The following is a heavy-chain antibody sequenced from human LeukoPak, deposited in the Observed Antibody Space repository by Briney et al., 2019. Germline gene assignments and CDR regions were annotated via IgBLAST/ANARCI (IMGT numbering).Heavy chain of an antibody. J-gene: IGHJ4*02. V-gene: IGHV4-34*01. Sequence: SETLSLACAVYGGSFSGYYWSWIRQPPGKGLAWIGESNPSGDTSYNPSLKSRVIISLDTSKNQFSLKLSSVTAADTAVYFCARGLIDGYNSHSLDYWGQGTLVTVSS. CDR1: GGSFSGYY. CDR3: ARGLIDGYNSHSLDY. CDR2: SNPSGDT. D-gene: IGHD5-24*01.